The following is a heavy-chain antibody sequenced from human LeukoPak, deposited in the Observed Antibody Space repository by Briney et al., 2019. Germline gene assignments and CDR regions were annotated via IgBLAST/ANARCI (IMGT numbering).Heavy chain of an antibody. Sequence: SETLSLTCAVYGGSFSGYYWSWIRQPPGKGLEWIGEINHSGSTNYNPSLKSRVTISVDTSKNQFSLKLSSVTAANTAVYYCASMYYDFWSGYSYYYYYYGMDVWGQGTTVTVSS. CDR3: ASMYYDFWSGYSYYYYYYGMDV. CDR1: GGSFSGYY. CDR2: INHSGST. D-gene: IGHD3-3*01. J-gene: IGHJ6*02. V-gene: IGHV4-34*01.